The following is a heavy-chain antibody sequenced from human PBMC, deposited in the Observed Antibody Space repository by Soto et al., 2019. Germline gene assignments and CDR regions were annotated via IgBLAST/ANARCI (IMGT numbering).Heavy chain of an antibody. V-gene: IGHV3-53*01. CDR1: GFIVSDSY. J-gene: IGHJ4*02. Sequence: EVQLVESGGGLIQPGGSLRLSCAASGFIVSDSYMTWVRQAPGKGLEWVSIIYSGGNTYYADSVKGRFTISRDNSKNTLSLQMNSLRVEDTAVYYCARERGRRSDYWCQGTLVTFSS. CDR3: ARERGRRSDY. CDR2: IYSGGNT.